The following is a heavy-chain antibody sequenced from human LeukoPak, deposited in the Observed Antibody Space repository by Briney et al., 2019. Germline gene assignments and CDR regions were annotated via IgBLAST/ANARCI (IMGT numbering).Heavy chain of an antibody. CDR1: GFTFSSYG. CDR2: IRCDGSNK. CDR3: AKDTLTYYYDSSGAELDY. D-gene: IGHD3-22*01. J-gene: IGHJ4*02. V-gene: IGHV3-30*02. Sequence: GGSLRLSCAASGFTFSSYGMHWVRQAPGKGLEWAAFIRCDGSNKYYADSVKGRFTISRDNSKNTLYLQMNSLRAEDTAVYYCAKDTLTYYYDSSGAELDYWGQGTLVTVSS.